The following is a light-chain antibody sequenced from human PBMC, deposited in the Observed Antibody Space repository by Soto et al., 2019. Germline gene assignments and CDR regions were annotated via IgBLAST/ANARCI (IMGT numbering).Light chain of an antibody. V-gene: IGLV2-8*01. CDR1: SSDVGGYNY. CDR2: EVS. CDR3: SSYAGSNNVV. Sequence: ALTQPPSASGSPGQSVTISCTGTSSDVGGYNYVSWYQQHPGKAPKLMIYEVSKRPSGVPDRFSGSKSGNTASLTVSGLQAEDEADYYCSSYAGSNNVVFGGGTKVTVL. J-gene: IGLJ2*01.